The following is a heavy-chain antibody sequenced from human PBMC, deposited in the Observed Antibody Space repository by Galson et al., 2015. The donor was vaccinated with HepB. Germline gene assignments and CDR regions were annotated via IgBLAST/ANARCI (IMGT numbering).Heavy chain of an antibody. V-gene: IGHV4-59*01. D-gene: IGHD6-19*01. CDR2: IYYSVTT. CDR3: ARGRDSSGWSPPYYFDY. Sequence: SETLSLTCSVSGGSMSNYYWSWIRQPPGKGLEWLGYIYYSVTTNDNPSLKGRVTISVDTSKNQFSLKLSSVTAADTAVYYCARGRDSSGWSPPYYFDYWGQGTLVTVSS. J-gene: IGHJ4*02. CDR1: GGSMSNYY.